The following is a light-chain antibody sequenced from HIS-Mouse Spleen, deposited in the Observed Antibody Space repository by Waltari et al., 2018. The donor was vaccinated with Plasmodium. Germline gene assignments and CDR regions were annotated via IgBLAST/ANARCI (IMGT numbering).Light chain of an antibody. J-gene: IGLJ2*01. Sequence: YELTQPPSVSVSPGQTASITCSGDKLGDKYACWYQQKPGQSPVLVIYQDSKRPSGIPERFSGSNSGNPATLTISGTQAMDEADYYCQAWDSSTAWVFGGGTKLTVL. CDR2: QDS. CDR3: QAWDSSTAWV. CDR1: KLGDKY. V-gene: IGLV3-1*01.